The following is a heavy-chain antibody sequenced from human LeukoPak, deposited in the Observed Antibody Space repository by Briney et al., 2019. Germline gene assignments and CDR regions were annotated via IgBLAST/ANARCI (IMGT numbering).Heavy chain of an antibody. CDR2: INAGNGNT. CDR1: GYTFTSYA. D-gene: IGHD5-18*01. Sequence: ASVKVSCKASGYTFTSYAMHWVRQAPGQRLEWMGWINAGNGNTKYSQKFQGRVTITRDTSASTAYMELSSLRSEDTAVYHCARDLWDIVVAGVDTAMGIFDYWGQGTLVTVSS. J-gene: IGHJ4*02. V-gene: IGHV1-3*01. CDR3: ARDLWDIVVAGVDTAMGIFDY.